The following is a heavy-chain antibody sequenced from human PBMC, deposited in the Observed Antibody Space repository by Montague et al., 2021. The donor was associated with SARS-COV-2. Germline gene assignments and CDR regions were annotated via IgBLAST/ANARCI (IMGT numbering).Heavy chain of an antibody. CDR2: IYSGGST. Sequence: SLRLSCAASGFTVSSNYMSWVRQAPGKGLEWVSVIYSGGSTYYAASVKGRFTISRHNSKNTLYLQMNSLHQGPIGLPPGTLLQEHLWG. CDR1: GFTVSSNY. J-gene: IGHJ6*01. CDR3: TLLQEHL. V-gene: IGHV3-53*04.